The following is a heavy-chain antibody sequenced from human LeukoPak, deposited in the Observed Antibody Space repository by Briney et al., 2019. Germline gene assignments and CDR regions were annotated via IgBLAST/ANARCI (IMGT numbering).Heavy chain of an antibody. Sequence: ASVKVSCKASGYTFTSYYMHWVRQAPGQGLEWMGAVNSGDGGTTLPQKFQGRVTLTRDTSTSTLYMELSSLRSEDTAIYYCAREWGPGSSWYFDFWGQGTLVTVSS. J-gene: IGHJ4*02. CDR2: VNSGDGGT. CDR1: GYTFTSYY. CDR3: AREWGPGSSWYFDF. D-gene: IGHD3-10*01. V-gene: IGHV1-46*01.